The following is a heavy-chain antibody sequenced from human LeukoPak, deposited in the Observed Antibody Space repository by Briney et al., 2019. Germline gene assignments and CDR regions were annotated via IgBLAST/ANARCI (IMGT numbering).Heavy chain of an antibody. J-gene: IGHJ4*02. CDR3: ARGPLPVRGYSYGPGVY. V-gene: IGHV1-69*05. D-gene: IGHD5-18*01. CDR2: IIPIFGTA. Sequence: SVKVSCKASGGTFSSYAISWVRQAPGQGLEWMGGIIPIFGTANYAQKFQGRVTITTDESTSTAYMELSSLRSEDTAVYYCARGPLPVRGYSYGPGVYWGQGTLVAVSS. CDR1: GGTFSSYA.